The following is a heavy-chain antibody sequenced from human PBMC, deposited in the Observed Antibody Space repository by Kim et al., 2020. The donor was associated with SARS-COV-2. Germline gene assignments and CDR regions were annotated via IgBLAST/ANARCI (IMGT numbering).Heavy chain of an antibody. CDR2: PGDSDT. J-gene: IGHJ4*02. D-gene: IGHD2-15*01. CDR3: ARIGDY. Sequence: PGDSDTTYSPSFQSQVTISADKSISTAYLQWSSLKASDTAMYYCARIGDYWGQGTLVTVSS. V-gene: IGHV5-51*01.